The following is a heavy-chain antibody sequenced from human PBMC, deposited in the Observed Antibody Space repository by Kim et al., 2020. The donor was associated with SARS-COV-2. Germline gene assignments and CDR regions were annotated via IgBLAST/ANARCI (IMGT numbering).Heavy chain of an antibody. D-gene: IGHD1-26*01. CDR2: IKSKTDGGTT. V-gene: IGHV3-15*01. Sequence: GGSLRLSCAASGFTFSNAWMSWVRQAPGKGLEWVGRIKSKTDGGTTDYAAPVKGRFTISRDDSKNTLYLQMNSLKTEDTAVYYCTTVVPGQYSGSYGGGVWGQGTLVTVSS. CDR3: TTVVPGQYSGSYGGGV. J-gene: IGHJ4*02. CDR1: GFTFSNAW.